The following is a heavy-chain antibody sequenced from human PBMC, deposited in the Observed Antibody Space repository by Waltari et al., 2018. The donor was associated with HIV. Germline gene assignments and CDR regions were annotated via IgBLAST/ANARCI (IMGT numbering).Heavy chain of an antibody. V-gene: IGHV3-9*01. J-gene: IGHJ6*02. CDR2: ISGNSGDR. CDR1: GFTFDDHA. D-gene: IGHD6-25*01. CDR3: AKELKAAAGIGYYGLDV. Sequence: EVQVVESGGGLVQPGRSMRLSCAASGFTFDDHAMHWVRQAPGKGLEWVSGISGNSGDRGYADSVKGRFTISRDNAKNSLYLQMNSLRTEDTALYYCAKELKAAAGIGYYGLDVWGQGTTVTVSS.